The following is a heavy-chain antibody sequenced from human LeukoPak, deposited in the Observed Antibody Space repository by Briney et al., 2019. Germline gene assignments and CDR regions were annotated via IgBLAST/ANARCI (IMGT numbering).Heavy chain of an antibody. V-gene: IGHV3-9*01. CDR1: GFPFNNYW. J-gene: IGHJ4*02. CDR3: AKEGFDSSSLDY. Sequence: SGGSLRLSCAASGFPFNNYWMSWVRQAPGKGLEWVSGISWNSGSIGYADSVKGRFTISRDNAKNSLYLQMNSLRAEDTALYYCAKEGFDSSSLDYWGQGTLVTVSS. CDR2: ISWNSGSI. D-gene: IGHD6-6*01.